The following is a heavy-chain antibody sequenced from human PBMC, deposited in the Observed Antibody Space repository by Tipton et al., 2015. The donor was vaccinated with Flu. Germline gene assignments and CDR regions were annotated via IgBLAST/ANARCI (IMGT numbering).Heavy chain of an antibody. D-gene: IGHD3-10*01. CDR3: ARCSGSGTYMIFDY. CDR1: GGSISSYY. Sequence: LRLSCTVSGGSISSYYWTWIRQPAGKGLDWIGRMYTSGSTKYHHSLKSRVTMSVDRSKNNFSLKLSSVTAADTAVYYCARCSGSGTYMIFDYWGQGTLVTVSS. J-gene: IGHJ4*02. V-gene: IGHV4-4*07. CDR2: MYTSGST.